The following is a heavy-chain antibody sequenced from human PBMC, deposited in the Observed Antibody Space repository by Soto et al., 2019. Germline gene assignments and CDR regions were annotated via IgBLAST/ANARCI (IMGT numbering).Heavy chain of an antibody. CDR3: ATELGENPVSPFDA. CDR2: IIPLFGTA. D-gene: IGHD3-10*01. CDR1: GVTFSSET. V-gene: IGHV1-69*01. J-gene: IGHJ4*02. Sequence: QVQLVQSGADVKKPGSSVKVSCQASGVTFSSETLGWVRQTPGQGLEWVGGIIPLFGTASYAQKFQGRVTITADESTSTVYMELSSLRSDDTAVYFCATELGENPVSPFDAWGQGTLVTVSS.